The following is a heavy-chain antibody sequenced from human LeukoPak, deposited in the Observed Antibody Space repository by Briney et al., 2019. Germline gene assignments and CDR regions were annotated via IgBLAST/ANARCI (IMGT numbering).Heavy chain of an antibody. CDR1: GFTFSNYA. J-gene: IGHJ4*02. CDR2: ISGSGVTT. V-gene: IGHV3-23*01. CDR3: ARDYKYAFDN. D-gene: IGHD5-24*01. Sequence: GSLRLSCAASGFTFSNYAMTWVRQAPGKGLEWVSAISGSGVTTYYADSVKGRFTISGDKAKNSLYLQMNSLRVEDTAVYYCARDYKYAFDNWGQGALVTVSS.